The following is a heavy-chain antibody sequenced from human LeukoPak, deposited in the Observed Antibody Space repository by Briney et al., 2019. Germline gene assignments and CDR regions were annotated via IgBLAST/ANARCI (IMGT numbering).Heavy chain of an antibody. J-gene: IGHJ4*02. V-gene: IGHV3-53*01. CDR2: IYSGGST. D-gene: IGHD1-26*01. CDR1: GFTVSSNY. CDR3: ARSGRGTYYYFDL. Sequence: GGSLRLSCAASGFTVSSNYMNWVRQAPGKGLEWVSVIYSGGSTSYADSVKGRFTISRDNSKNTLYLHMKSLRAEDTAVYYCARSGRGTYYYFDLWGQGTLVTVSS.